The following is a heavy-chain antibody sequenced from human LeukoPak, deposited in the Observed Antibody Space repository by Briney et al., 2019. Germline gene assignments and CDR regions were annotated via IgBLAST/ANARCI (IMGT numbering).Heavy chain of an antibody. CDR1: GFTFSSYW. CDR3: ASPTSGPDAFDI. Sequence: GGSLRLSCAASGFTFSSYWMSWVRQAPGKGLEWVANIKQDGSEKYYVDSVKGRFTISRDNSKNTLYLQMNSLRAEDTAVYYCASPTSGPDAFDIWGQGTMVTVSS. CDR2: IKQDGSEK. J-gene: IGHJ3*02. V-gene: IGHV3-7*03.